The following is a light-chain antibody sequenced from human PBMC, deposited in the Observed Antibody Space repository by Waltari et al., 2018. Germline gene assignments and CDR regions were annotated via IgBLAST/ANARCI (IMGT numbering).Light chain of an antibody. J-gene: IGKJ1*01. CDR3: QHYVRLPVT. CDR1: QSVSRT. CDR2: GAS. Sequence: IVLTQSPGTLSLSPGERATLSRRASQSVSRTLAWYQQKPGQAPRLLIYGASTRAAGIPDRFSGSGSGTDFRLTISRLEPEDFAVYYCQHYVRLPVTFGQGTKVEIK. V-gene: IGKV3-20*01.